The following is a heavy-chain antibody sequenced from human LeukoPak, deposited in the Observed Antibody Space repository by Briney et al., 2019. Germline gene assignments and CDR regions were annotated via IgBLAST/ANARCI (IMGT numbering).Heavy chain of an antibody. D-gene: IGHD2-2*01. CDR1: GFTFRTYG. CDR3: AKDPSPGYCSSTSCYPYFDY. Sequence: GGSLRLFCAASGFTFRTYGMHWVRQTPGKGLEWVAFLWFDGSHQYYADSVRGRFIISRDNSNNTLYLQMNSLRADDTAVYYCAKDPSPGYCSSTSCYPYFDYWGQGTLVTVSS. V-gene: IGHV3-30*02. J-gene: IGHJ4*02. CDR2: LWFDGSHQ.